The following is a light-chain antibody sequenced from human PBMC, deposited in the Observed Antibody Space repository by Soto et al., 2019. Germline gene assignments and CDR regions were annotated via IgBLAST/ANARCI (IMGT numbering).Light chain of an antibody. Sequence: DIQMTQSPSSLSASVGDRVTITCRASQGIANDLGWYQQKPGKAPKRLIYAASNLQSGVPSRFSGSGSGTEFALTSSSRDAEDVVTYYARNNYSYPWTCGQMTVVEIK. CDR1: QGIAND. CDR3: RNNYSYPWT. V-gene: IGKV1-17*01. CDR2: AAS. J-gene: IGKJ1*01.